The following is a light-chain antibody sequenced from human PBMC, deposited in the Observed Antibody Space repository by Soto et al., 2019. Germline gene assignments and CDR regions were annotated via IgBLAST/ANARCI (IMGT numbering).Light chain of an antibody. CDR1: SSNIGAGYE. V-gene: IGLV1-40*01. CDR3: QSFDSSLSGWV. CDR2: GNS. J-gene: IGLJ3*02. Sequence: VLTQPPSVSGAPGQRVTISCTGSSSNIGAGYEVHWYQQLPGTAPKLLIYGNSNRPSGVPDRFSGSKSGTSASLAITGLQAGDEADYYCQSFDSSLSGWVFGGGTKVTVL.